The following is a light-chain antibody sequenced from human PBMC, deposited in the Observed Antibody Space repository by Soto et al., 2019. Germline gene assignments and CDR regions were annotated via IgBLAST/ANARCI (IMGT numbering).Light chain of an antibody. CDR3: SSYTSSSTLVV. CDR2: DVS. Sequence: QSVLTQPASVSGSPGHSITISCTRPSSDVGGYNDVSWYQQHPGKAPKLMIYDVSNRPSGVSNRFSGSKSGNTASLTISGLQAEDEADYYCSSYTSSSTLVVFGGGTKRTVL. CDR1: SSDVGGYND. V-gene: IGLV2-14*01. J-gene: IGLJ2*01.